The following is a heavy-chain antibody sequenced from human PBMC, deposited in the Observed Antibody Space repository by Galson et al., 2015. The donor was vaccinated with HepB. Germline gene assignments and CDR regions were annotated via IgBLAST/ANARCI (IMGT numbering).Heavy chain of an antibody. CDR3: ARERLDYLSPALDY. V-gene: IGHV3-30*14. D-gene: IGHD2/OR15-2a*01. J-gene: IGHJ4*02. Sequence: SLRLSCAASGFDFRSYAMNWVRQAPGKGLEWVSGVSFDGNNKYYAGSVEGRFTVFRDNPKKTLALQINSLRDEDTAVYYCARERLDYLSPALDYWGQGALVIVSS. CDR2: VSFDGNNK. CDR1: GFDFRSYA.